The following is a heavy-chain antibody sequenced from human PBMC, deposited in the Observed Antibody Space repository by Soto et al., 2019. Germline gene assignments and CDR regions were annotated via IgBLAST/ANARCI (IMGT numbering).Heavy chain of an antibody. Sequence: GGSLRLSCAASGFTFSSYEKNWVRQAPGKGLEWVSYISSSGSTIYYADSVKGRFTISRDNAKNSLYLQMNSLRAEDTAVYYCASPSLYGSGTYCFDYWGQGTLVTVYS. CDR1: GFTFSSYE. J-gene: IGHJ4*02. CDR3: ASPSLYGSGTYCFDY. V-gene: IGHV3-48*03. D-gene: IGHD3-10*01. CDR2: ISSSGSTI.